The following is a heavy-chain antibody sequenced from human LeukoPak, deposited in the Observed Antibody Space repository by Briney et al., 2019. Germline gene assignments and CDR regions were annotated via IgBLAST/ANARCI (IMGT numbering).Heavy chain of an antibody. CDR2: ISSSSSYI. CDR3: ARNPPPYYDSSGDDYRPPLRYYVDY. Sequence: PGGSLRLSCAASGFTFSSYSMNWVRQAPGKGLEWVSSISSSSSYIYYADSVKGRFTISRDNAKNSLYLQMNSLRAEDTAVYYCARNPPPYYDSSGDDYRPPLRYYVDYWGQGTLVTVSS. V-gene: IGHV3-21*01. D-gene: IGHD3-22*01. CDR1: GFTFSSYS. J-gene: IGHJ4*02.